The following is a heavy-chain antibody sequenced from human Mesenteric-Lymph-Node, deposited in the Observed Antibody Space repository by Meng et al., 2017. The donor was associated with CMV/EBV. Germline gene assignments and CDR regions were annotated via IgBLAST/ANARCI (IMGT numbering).Heavy chain of an antibody. CDR3: ARDPGYCSSTSCSYGGWFDP. CDR2: IYYSGST. J-gene: IGHJ5*02. V-gene: IGHV4-59*12. Sequence: SETLSLTCTVSGGSISSYYWSWIRQPPGKGLEWIGYIYYSGSTNYNPSLKSRVTISVDTSKTQFSLKLSSVTAADTAVYYCARDPGYCSSTSCSYGGWFDPWGQGTLVTVSS. D-gene: IGHD2-2*01. CDR1: GGSISSYY.